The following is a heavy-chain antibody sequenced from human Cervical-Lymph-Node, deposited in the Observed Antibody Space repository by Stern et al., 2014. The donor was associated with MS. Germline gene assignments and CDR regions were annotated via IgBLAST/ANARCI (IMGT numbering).Heavy chain of an antibody. Sequence: QVQLQESGPGLVKPSQTLSLTCTVSGDSISSGNYYWSWIRQPAGKGLEWIGRIYSSGTTYYNPSLTSRVTISIDTSNHQSSLRLSSVTATDTAVYYCATQGRALAPDWGQGTLVTVSS. CDR1: GDSISSGNYY. V-gene: IGHV4-61*02. CDR2: IYSSGTT. J-gene: IGHJ4*02. CDR3: ATQGRALAPD.